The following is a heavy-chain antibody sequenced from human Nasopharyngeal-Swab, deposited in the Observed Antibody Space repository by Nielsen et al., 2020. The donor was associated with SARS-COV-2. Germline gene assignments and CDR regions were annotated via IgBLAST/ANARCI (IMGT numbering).Heavy chain of an antibody. D-gene: IGHD2-2*01. V-gene: IGHV1-3*01. CDR3: AGGDIVVVPAKGNWFDP. CDR1: GYTFTSYA. J-gene: IGHJ5*02. Sequence: ASVKVSCKASGYTFTSYAMHWVRQAPGQRLEWMGWINAGNGNTKYSQKFQGRVTITRDTSASTAYMELSSLRSEDTAVYYCAGGDIVVVPAKGNWFDPWAREPWSPSPQ. CDR2: INAGNGNT.